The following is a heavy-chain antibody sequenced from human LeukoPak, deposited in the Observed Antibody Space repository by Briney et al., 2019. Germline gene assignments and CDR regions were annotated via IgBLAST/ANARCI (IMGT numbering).Heavy chain of an antibody. Sequence: PSETLSLTCTVSGGSISSGSYYWSWIRQPAGKGLEWIGRTYTSGSTNYNPSLKSRVTISVYTSKNQFSLKLSSVTAADTAVYYYARMVRGVMFWFDPWGQGTLVTVSS. CDR2: TYTSGST. V-gene: IGHV4-61*02. J-gene: IGHJ5*02. CDR3: ARMVRGVMFWFDP. D-gene: IGHD3-10*01. CDR1: GGSISSGSYY.